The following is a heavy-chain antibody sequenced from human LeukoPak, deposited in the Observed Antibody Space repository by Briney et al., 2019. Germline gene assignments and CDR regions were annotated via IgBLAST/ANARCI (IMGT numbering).Heavy chain of an antibody. CDR3: ARDTRIAGGGNEDYFDY. Sequence: GASVKVSCKASGGTFSSYAISWVRQAPGQGLEWMVRIIPILGIANYAQKFQGRVTIIADKATTTAYMELSSLRSEDTAVYYCARDTRIAGGGNEDYFDYWGQGTLVTVSS. CDR2: IIPILGIA. V-gene: IGHV1-69*04. CDR1: GGTFSSYA. J-gene: IGHJ4*02. D-gene: IGHD6-13*01.